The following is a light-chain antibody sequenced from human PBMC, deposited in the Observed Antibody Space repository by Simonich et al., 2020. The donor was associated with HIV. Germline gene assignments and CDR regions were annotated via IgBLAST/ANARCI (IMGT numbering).Light chain of an antibody. J-gene: IGKJ4*01. CDR1: QSVSSN. CDR2: GAS. Sequence: EIVMTQSPATLSVSPGDRATLSCRASQSVSSNLAWYQQKPGQAPRLLIYGASTRASGIPARFSGSGSGTDFTLTISSLEPEDFAVYYCQQRSNWPLTFGGGTKVEIK. CDR3: QQRSNWPLT. V-gene: IGKV3-15*01.